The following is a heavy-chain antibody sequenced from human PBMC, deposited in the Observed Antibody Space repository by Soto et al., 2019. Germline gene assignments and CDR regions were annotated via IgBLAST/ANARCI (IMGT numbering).Heavy chain of an antibody. CDR3: ARDEGSYLAFDY. CDR1: GGSISSGDYY. D-gene: IGHD1-26*01. Sequence: SETLSLTCTVSGGSISSGDYYWSWIRQPPGKGLEWIGYIYYSGSTYYNPSLKSRVTISVDTSKNQFSLKLSSVTAADTAVYYCARDEGSYLAFDYCGQGTLVTVSS. CDR2: IYYSGST. J-gene: IGHJ4*02. V-gene: IGHV4-30-4*01.